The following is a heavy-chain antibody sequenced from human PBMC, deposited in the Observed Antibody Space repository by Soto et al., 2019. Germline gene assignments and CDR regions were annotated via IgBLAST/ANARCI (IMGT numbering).Heavy chain of an antibody. Sequence: SVKVSCKASGGTFSSYAISWVRQAPGQGLEWMGGIIPIFGTANYAQKFQGRVTITADESTSTAYMELSSLRSEDTAVYYCAESGSYYFYFDYWGQGTLVTVSS. J-gene: IGHJ4*02. D-gene: IGHD1-26*01. V-gene: IGHV1-69*13. CDR3: AESGSYYFYFDY. CDR2: IIPIFGTA. CDR1: GGTFSSYA.